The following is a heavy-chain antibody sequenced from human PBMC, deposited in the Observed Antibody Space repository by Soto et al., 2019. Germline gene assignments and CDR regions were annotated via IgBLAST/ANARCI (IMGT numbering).Heavy chain of an antibody. Sequence: EASVKVSCKASGYTFTSYYMHWVRQAPGQGLEWMGIINPSGGSTSYAQKFQGRVTMTRDTSTSTVYMELSSLRSEDTAVYYCARCRYDSSGYHGAFDIWGQGTMVTVSS. V-gene: IGHV1-46*03. CDR1: GYTFTSYY. D-gene: IGHD3-22*01. J-gene: IGHJ3*02. CDR3: ARCRYDSSGYHGAFDI. CDR2: INPSGGST.